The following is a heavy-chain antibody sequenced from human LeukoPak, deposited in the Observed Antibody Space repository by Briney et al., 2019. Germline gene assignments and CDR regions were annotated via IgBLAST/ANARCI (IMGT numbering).Heavy chain of an antibody. V-gene: IGHV4-31*03. D-gene: IGHD3-16*02. J-gene: IGHJ4*02. CDR2: IYYSGRH. Sequence: SQTLSLPCTVSGGSISSGGYYWRSIRQHPGKGLEWIGYIYYSGRHYYNPSLKSRVTISVDTSKNQFSLKLSSVTAADTAVYYCARVIDYVWGSYRRPHPSYYFDYWGQGTLVTVSS. CDR3: ARVIDYVWGSYRRPHPSYYFDY. CDR1: GGSISSGGYY.